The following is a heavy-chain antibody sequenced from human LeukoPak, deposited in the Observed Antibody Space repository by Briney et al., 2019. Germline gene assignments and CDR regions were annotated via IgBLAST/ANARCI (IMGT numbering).Heavy chain of an antibody. D-gene: IGHD5-12*01. CDR1: GGSISSSSYY. Sequence: SETLSLTCTVSGGSISSSSYYWGWIRQPPGKGLEWIGSIYYSGSTYYNPSLKSRVTISVDTSKNQFSLKLSSVTAADTAVYYCARFVDQAWGYCFDYWGQGALVTVSS. V-gene: IGHV4-39*01. CDR3: ARFVDQAWGYCFDY. CDR2: IYYSGST. J-gene: IGHJ4*02.